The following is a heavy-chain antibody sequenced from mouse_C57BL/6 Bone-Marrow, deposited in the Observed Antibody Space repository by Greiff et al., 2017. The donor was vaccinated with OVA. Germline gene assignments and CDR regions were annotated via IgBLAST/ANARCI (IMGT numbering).Heavy chain of an antibody. CDR2: INPYNGGT. CDR3: ARNGYYGGRFAY. D-gene: IGHD2-3*01. J-gene: IGHJ3*01. V-gene: IGHV1-19*01. CDR1: GYTFTDYY. Sequence: EVQVVESGPVLVKPGASVKMSCKASGYTFTDYYMNWVKQSHGKSLEWIGVINPYNGGTSYNQKFKGKATLTVDKSSSTAYMELNSLTSEDSAVYYCARNGYYGGRFAYWGQGTLVTVSA.